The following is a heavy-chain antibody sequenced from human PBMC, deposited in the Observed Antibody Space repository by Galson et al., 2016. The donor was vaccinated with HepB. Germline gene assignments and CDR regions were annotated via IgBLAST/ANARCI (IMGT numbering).Heavy chain of an antibody. CDR2: IYPGDSDA. CDR1: GYDFSTYW. V-gene: IGHV5-51*01. CDR3: ARHVPEYASGFHGTAFDY. J-gene: IGHJ4*02. D-gene: IGHD2-2*01. Sequence: QSGAEVKKPGESLKISCKSSGYDFSTYWIGWVRQTPGKGLEWMGVIYPGDSDARYSPSFQGQVTISSDKSITTASLQLSRLKTSDTGIYYCARHVPEYASGFHGTAFDYWGQGTLVTVSS.